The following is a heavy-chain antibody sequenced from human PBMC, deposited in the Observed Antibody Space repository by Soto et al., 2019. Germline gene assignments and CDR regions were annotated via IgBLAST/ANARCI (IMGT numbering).Heavy chain of an antibody. J-gene: IGHJ4*02. CDR3: ARGTGDGTFDF. CDR1: GYTFTSYG. CDR2: INAGYGNT. D-gene: IGHD7-27*01. V-gene: IGHV1-18*04. Sequence: ASVKVSCKASGYTFTSYGISWVRQAPGQGLEWMGWINAGYGNTKSSQRFQDRVTISRDTSASTAYMELTSLRSEDTAVYYCARGTGDGTFDFWGQGTLVTVSS.